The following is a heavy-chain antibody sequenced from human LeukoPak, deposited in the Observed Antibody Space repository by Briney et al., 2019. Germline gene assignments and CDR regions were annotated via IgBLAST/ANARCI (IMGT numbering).Heavy chain of an antibody. CDR1: GGPIHTYY. V-gene: IGHV4-59*01. D-gene: IGHD5-18*01. CDR3: ARGFGYSFGYIGY. Sequence: SETLSLTCTVSGGPIHTYYWNWIRQPPGKGLEWIAYISYSGNSNYNPSLKRRVPISVDTSNHHFSLKLTSVTAADTAVYYCARGFGYSFGYIGYWGQGTLVTVSS. CDR2: ISYSGNS. J-gene: IGHJ4*02.